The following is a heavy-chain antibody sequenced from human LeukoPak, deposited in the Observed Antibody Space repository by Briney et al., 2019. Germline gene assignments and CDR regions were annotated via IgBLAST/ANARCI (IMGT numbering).Heavy chain of an antibody. Sequence: ASVKVSCKASGYSFTTYYIHWVRQAPGQGLEWMGVINPSGGSTSFAQKFQARLTMTRDTSTSTVYMELSGLSSEDTAVYYCAREIVVAPSAMGFDPWGQGTLVTVSS. J-gene: IGHJ5*02. V-gene: IGHV1-46*01. CDR1: GYSFTTYY. CDR3: AREIVVAPSAMGFDP. D-gene: IGHD2-2*01. CDR2: INPSGGST.